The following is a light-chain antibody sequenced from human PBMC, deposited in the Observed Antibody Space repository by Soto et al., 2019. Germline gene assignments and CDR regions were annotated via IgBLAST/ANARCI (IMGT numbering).Light chain of an antibody. CDR3: QQYYGAPLT. CDR1: QSVFYDSNEKNY. J-gene: IGKJ4*01. CDR2: WAS. V-gene: IGKV4-1*01. Sequence: DIVMTQSPDSLAVSLGERATINCKSSQSVFYDSNEKNYLAWYQQKPGQPPKLLIYWASDRDSGVPDRFSGSGSATDFTLTIISLQPEDVAIYYCQQYYGAPLTFGGGTKVEIK.